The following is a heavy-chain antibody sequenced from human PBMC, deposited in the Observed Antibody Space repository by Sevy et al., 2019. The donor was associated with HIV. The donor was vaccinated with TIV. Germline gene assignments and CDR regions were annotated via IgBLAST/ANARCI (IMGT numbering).Heavy chain of an antibody. Sequence: ASVKVSCKASGYTFTSYGISWVRQAPGQGLEWMGWISAYNGNTNYAQTLQGRVTMTTDTSTRTAYMELRSLRSDDTAVYYSARDGYYGSGSYEGGLHWGQGTLVTVSS. D-gene: IGHD3-10*01. CDR3: ARDGYYGSGSYEGGLH. CDR1: GYTFTSYG. V-gene: IGHV1-18*01. J-gene: IGHJ4*02. CDR2: ISAYNGNT.